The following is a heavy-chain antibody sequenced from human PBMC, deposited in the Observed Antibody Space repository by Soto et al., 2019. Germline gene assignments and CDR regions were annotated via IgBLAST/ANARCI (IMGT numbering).Heavy chain of an antibody. CDR1: GYTFTSND. CDR2: MNPNSGNT. CDR3: ARDDCSGGSCRFDY. D-gene: IGHD2-15*01. J-gene: IGHJ4*02. Sequence: GASVKVSCKASGYTFTSNDSNWVRQATGQGLEWMGWMNPNSGNTGYAQKFQGRVTMTRNTSISTAYMELSSLRSEDTAVYYCARDDCSGGSCRFDYWGQGTLVTVSS. V-gene: IGHV1-8*01.